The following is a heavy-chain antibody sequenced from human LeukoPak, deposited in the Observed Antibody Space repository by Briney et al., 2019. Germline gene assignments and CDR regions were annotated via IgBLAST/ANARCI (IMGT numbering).Heavy chain of an antibody. J-gene: IGHJ5*02. CDR1: GGSLSRYY. V-gene: IGHV4-59*01. D-gene: IGHD2-2*01. CDR3: ARRIRVPTNWFDP. Sequence: SETLSLTCTVSGGSLSRYYWSWLRQPPGKGLEWIGYIYYSGSTNYNPSLKSRVTISVDTSKHQFSLKLSSVTAADTAVYYCARRIRVPTNWFDPWGQGTLVTVSS. CDR2: IYYSGST.